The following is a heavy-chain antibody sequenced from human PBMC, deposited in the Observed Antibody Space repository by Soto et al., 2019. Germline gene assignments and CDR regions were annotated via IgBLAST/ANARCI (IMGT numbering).Heavy chain of an antibody. J-gene: IGHJ2*01. CDR3: ARELGMYGYWSFDL. CDR1: GFSFSSHD. D-gene: IGHD7-27*01. CDR2: ISTAGGT. V-gene: IGHV3-13*01. Sequence: PGGSLRLSCAASGFSFSSHDMHWVRQVAGKGLEWVSAISTAGGTHYADSVKGRFTISRENAKNSLYLQMNSLRAGDTAVYYCARELGMYGYWSFDLWGRGTLVTVSS.